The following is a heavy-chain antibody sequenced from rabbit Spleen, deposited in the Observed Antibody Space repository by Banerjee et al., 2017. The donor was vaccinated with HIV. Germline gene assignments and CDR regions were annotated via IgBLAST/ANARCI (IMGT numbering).Heavy chain of an antibody. CDR3: ARGSGNYGDAGYPYNFYSFDF. CDR1: GLDFSGDSY. CDR2: IDIGSSGFT. D-gene: IGHD6-1*01. Sequence: QSLEESGGDLVKPGASLTLTCKASGLDFSGDSYDSYMCWVRQAPGKGLEWIACIDIGSSGFTYFASWAKGRFTISKTSSTTVTLQMTSLTAADTATYFCARGSGNYGDAGYPYNFYSFDFWGQGTLVTVS. V-gene: IGHV1S40*01. J-gene: IGHJ3*01.